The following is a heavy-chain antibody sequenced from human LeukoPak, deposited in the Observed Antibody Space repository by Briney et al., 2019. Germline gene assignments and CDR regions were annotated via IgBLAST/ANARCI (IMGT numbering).Heavy chain of an antibody. CDR2: ISASGSST. Sequence: GGSLRLSCAASGLTFSSYAMSWVRQAPGKGLEWVSTISASGSSTYYADSVKGRFTISRDNSKNTLYLQMNSLRVEGTAVYYCAKFPDYWGQGTLVTVSS. J-gene: IGHJ4*02. CDR1: GLTFSSYA. V-gene: IGHV3-23*01. CDR3: AKFPDY.